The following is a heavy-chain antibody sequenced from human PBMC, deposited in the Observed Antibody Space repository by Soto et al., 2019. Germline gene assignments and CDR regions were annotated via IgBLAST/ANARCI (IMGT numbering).Heavy chain of an antibody. CDR2: ISTSVASM. Sequence: SGGSLRLSCAASGFSFSSYELSWVRQAQGKGLEWVSYISTSVASMSYADSVKGRFTLSRDNAKKSLYLQLNSLRVEDTGVYYCARARRNFDFWSEPHLGDGMDVWGHVTAATVSS. D-gene: IGHD3-3*01. CDR1: GFSFSSYE. V-gene: IGHV3-48*03. J-gene: IGHJ6*02. CDR3: ARARRNFDFWSEPHLGDGMDV.